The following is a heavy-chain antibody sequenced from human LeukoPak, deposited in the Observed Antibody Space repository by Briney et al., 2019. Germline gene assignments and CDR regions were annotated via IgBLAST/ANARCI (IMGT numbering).Heavy chain of an antibody. V-gene: IGHV4-31*03. J-gene: IGHJ6*02. Sequence: PSETLSLTCTVSGGSISSCGYYWRWIRQHPGKGLEWIGYIYYSGSTYYNPSLKSRVTISVDTSKSQFSLKLSSVTAADTAVYYCARDQGNAVTPYYYYGMDVWGQGTTVTVSS. CDR1: GGSISSCGYY. CDR3: ARDQGNAVTPYYYYGMDV. D-gene: IGHD4-11*01. CDR2: IYYSGST.